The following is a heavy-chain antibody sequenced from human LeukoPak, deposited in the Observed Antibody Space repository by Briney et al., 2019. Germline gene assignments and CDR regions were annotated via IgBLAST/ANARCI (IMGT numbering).Heavy chain of an antibody. D-gene: IGHD3-10*01. Sequence: PGGSLRPSCAASGFTFSNYGMHWVRQAPGKGLEWVAFIRYDGSDKYYADSVKGRLTISRDNSKKTLYLQMNSLRAEDTAVYYCAKEFAGSHYYYYYMDVWGKGTTVTVSS. V-gene: IGHV3-30*02. CDR3: AKEFAGSHYYYYYMDV. J-gene: IGHJ6*03. CDR2: IRYDGSDK. CDR1: GFTFSNYG.